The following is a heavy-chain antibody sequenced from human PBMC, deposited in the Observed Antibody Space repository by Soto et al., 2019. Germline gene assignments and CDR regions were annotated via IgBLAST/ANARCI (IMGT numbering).Heavy chain of an antibody. CDR1: GYTFTSYD. Sequence: VSVQVSCKACGYTFTSYDINWVRQATGQRLEGMGWMNPNIGNTGYAQKFQGRVTMTRNTSISQAYIELSSLTSEDTAVNYNKEGPACLSHLKDYSNLLEVCYYYYYIDVWGKGITVTGSS. J-gene: IGHJ6*03. CDR3: KEGPACLSHLKDYSNLLEVCYYYYYIDV. CDR2: MNPNIGNT. D-gene: IGHD4-4*01. V-gene: IGHV1-8*01.